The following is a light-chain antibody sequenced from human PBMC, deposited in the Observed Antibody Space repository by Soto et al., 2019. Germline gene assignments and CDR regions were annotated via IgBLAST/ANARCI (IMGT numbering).Light chain of an antibody. J-gene: IGKJ5*01. Sequence: EIVVTQSPCTLSLSPGERATLSCRASPSVTNYLAWYQQKPGQAPRLLIYGAFNRATGIPARFSGSGSGTDFTLTISSLEPEDFAVYYCQQRNIWPPVTFGQGTRLEIK. CDR2: GAF. V-gene: IGKV3-11*01. CDR3: QQRNIWPPVT. CDR1: PSVTNY.